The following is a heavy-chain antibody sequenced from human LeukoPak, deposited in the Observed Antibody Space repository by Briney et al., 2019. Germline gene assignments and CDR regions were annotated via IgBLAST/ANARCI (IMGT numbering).Heavy chain of an antibody. CDR1: RFTLSSYE. Sequence: GGSLRLSCATSRFTLSSYEMNSVRQAPGKGLEYVSYISSSGSTIHYAASVKGRFTISRDNAKNSLYLQMNSLRAEDTAVYYCAELGITMIGGVWGKGTTVTISS. CDR3: AELGITMIGGV. V-gene: IGHV3-48*03. D-gene: IGHD3-10*02. J-gene: IGHJ6*04. CDR2: ISSSGSTI.